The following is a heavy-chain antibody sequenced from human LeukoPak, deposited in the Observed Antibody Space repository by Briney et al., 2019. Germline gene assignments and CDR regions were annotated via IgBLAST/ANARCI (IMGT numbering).Heavy chain of an antibody. Sequence: GGSPRLSCAASGFTFSSYAMSWVRQAPGKGLEWVSAISGSGGSTYYADSVKGRFTISRDNSKNTLYLQMNSLRAEDTAVYYCAKDASYYYDSSGVNYFDYWGQGTLVTVSS. CDR3: AKDASYYYDSSGVNYFDY. J-gene: IGHJ4*02. V-gene: IGHV3-23*01. CDR2: ISGSGGST. D-gene: IGHD3-22*01. CDR1: GFTFSSYA.